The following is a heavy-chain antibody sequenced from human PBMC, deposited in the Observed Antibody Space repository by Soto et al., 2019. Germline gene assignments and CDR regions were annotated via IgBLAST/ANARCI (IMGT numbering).Heavy chain of an antibody. J-gene: IGHJ6*02. Sequence: QVHLVESGGGVVQPGRSLRLSCAASGFTFHSHAMHWVRQAPGKGLEWVAVTSYDGSDKYYADSVKGRLTISRDNSENTLYLHMTSLSAEDTAVYFCARDLASGYYYYGMDVWGQGTTVTVSS. V-gene: IGHV3-30*04. CDR2: TSYDGSDK. D-gene: IGHD3-3*02. CDR3: ARDLASGYYYYGMDV. CDR1: GFTFHSHA.